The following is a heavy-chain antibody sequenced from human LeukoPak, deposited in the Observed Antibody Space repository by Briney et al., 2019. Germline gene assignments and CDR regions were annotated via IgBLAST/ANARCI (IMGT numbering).Heavy chain of an antibody. V-gene: IGHV3-23*01. CDR3: GRDPNGDYIGAFEF. Sequence: GSLRLSCVGSDFTFANYAMTWVRLTPGKGLEWVSSIKGSGSYAMYADSVSGRFTTSRDNSRNTIFLQMTSLRAEDTAIYYCGRDPNGDYIGAFEFWGLGTLVSVSS. CDR1: DFTFANYA. D-gene: IGHD4-17*01. J-gene: IGHJ3*01. CDR2: IKGSGSYA.